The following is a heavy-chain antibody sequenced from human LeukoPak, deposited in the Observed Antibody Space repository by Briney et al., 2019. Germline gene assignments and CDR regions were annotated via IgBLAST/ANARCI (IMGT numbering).Heavy chain of an antibody. D-gene: IGHD3-10*01. CDR2: ISYDESNK. CDR1: GFTFSSYA. V-gene: IGHV3-30*04. Sequence: PGRSLRLSCAASGFTFSSYAMHWVRQAPGKGLEWVAVISYDESNKYYADSVKGRFTISRDNSKNTLYLQMNSLRAEDTAVYYCAKGPHVLLWFGELFLDYWGQGTLVTVSS. J-gene: IGHJ4*02. CDR3: AKGPHVLLWFGELFLDY.